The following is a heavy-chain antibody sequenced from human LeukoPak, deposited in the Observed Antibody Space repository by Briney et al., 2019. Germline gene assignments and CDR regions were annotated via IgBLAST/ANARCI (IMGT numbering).Heavy chain of an antibody. V-gene: IGHV3-23*01. J-gene: IGHJ4*02. CDR2: VSGSGGGT. Sequence: PGGSLRLSCAASGFTFSSYAMSWVRQAPGKGLEWVSSVSGSGGGTYYADSVKGRFTISRDNSENTLYVQMNSLRSEDTAIYYCAKRHDSNGPTGYFDNWGQGTLVTVSS. CDR1: GFTFSSYA. CDR3: AKRHDSNGPTGYFDN. D-gene: IGHD3-22*01.